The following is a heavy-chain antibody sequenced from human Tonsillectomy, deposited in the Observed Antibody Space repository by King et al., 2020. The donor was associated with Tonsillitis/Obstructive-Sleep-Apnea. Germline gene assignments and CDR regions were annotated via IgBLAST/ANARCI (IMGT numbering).Heavy chain of an antibody. CDR1: GDFITSSNFY. Sequence: PLQESGPGLVKPSETLSLTCSVSGDFITSSNFYWRWIRQPPGKGLEWIGSIFYSGNTFYNPSLKTRVSMSVDTSKNQFSLNLSSVTAADTAVYYCARHRDTALGPFNYWGQGTPVTVSS. CDR3: ARHRDTALGPFNY. D-gene: IGHD5-18*01. J-gene: IGHJ4*02. V-gene: IGHV4-39*01. CDR2: IFYSGNT.